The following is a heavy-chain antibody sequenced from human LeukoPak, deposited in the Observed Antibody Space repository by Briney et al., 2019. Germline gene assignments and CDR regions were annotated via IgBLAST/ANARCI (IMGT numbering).Heavy chain of an antibody. V-gene: IGHV3-21*05. D-gene: IGHD6-13*01. Sequence: PGGSLRLSCAASGFTFSSYGMHWVRQAPGKGLEWVAYITSSGTYIYYADSVKGRFTISRDNAKNSLYLQMNSLRVEDTAVYYCARVKQQLVRLLGRDTTYYYYYYMDVWGKGTTVTVSS. J-gene: IGHJ6*03. CDR3: ARVKQQLVRLLGRDTTYYYYYYMDV. CDR2: ITSSGTYI. CDR1: GFTFSSYG.